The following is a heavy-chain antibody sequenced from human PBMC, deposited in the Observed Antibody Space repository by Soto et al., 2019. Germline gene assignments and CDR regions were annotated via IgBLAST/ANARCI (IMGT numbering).Heavy chain of an antibody. D-gene: IGHD6-19*01. Sequence: XGSLRLSCSAAGFTFSSYWMSWVRQAPGKGLEWVANIKQDGSEKYYVDSVKGRFTISRDNAKNSLYLQMNSLRAEDTAVYYCARVSIAVAGTDAFDIWGQGTMVTVSS. CDR2: IKQDGSEK. CDR3: ARVSIAVAGTDAFDI. V-gene: IGHV3-7*01. J-gene: IGHJ3*02. CDR1: GFTFSSYW.